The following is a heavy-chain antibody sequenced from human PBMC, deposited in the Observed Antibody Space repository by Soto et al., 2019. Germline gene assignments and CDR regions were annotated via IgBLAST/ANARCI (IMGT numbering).Heavy chain of an antibody. CDR2: VSDNGGSRGGT. CDR3: ASAKAVVIAALGI. D-gene: IGHD2-21*01. Sequence: GGSLRLSCTASGFMFNNSAMTWVRQAPGQGLQWVASVSDNGGSRGGTYYADSVKGRFTISRDNSKNTLYLQLDSLTGADTAVCYCASAKAVVIAALGIWGQGTMVTVSS. J-gene: IGHJ3*02. V-gene: IGHV3-23*01. CDR1: GFMFNNSA.